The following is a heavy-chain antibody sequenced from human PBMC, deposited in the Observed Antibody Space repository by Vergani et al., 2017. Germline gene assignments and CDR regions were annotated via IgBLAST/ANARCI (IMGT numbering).Heavy chain of an antibody. V-gene: IGHV4-38-2*01. J-gene: IGHJ4*02. CDR3: VRDAINYDVLTGYYIGLDS. CDR2: VSHSGST. D-gene: IGHD3-9*01. CDR1: NSSINSNYY. Sequence: QVQLQESGPGLVQPAETLSLTCVVSNSSINSNYYWGWIRQSPGKRLEWIGSVSHSGSTFSNPSLKSRVTISVDKSKKLISLILNSVTAADTAVYYCVRDAINYDVLTGYYIGLDSWGQGTLVTVSP.